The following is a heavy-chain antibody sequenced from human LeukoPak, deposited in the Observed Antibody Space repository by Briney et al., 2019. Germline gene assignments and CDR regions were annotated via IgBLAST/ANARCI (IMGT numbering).Heavy chain of an antibody. CDR2: ISWNSGSM. J-gene: IGHJ3*02. V-gene: IGHV3-9*01. Sequence: GGSLRLSCAASEFTFSSYSMNWVRQAPGKGLEWVSGISWNSGSMGYADSVKGRFTISRDSAKNSLYLQMNSLRAEDTALYYCAKEADSGAFDIWGQGTMVTVSS. D-gene: IGHD2-15*01. CDR3: AKEADSGAFDI. CDR1: EFTFSSYS.